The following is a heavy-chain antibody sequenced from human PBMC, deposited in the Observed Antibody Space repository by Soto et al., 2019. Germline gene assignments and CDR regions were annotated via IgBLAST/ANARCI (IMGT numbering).Heavy chain of an antibody. Sequence: SETLSLTCSVSGASISSRDYYWGWIRQTPGKGLEWIGNIDYNGVTYYNPSLKSRVTVSKDTSKNQFSLKAGSVTAADTAIYYCGRVMIGTSRHTDSDYWGQGTQVTVSS. CDR3: GRVMIGTSRHTDSDY. J-gene: IGHJ4*02. D-gene: IGHD2-2*01. CDR1: GASISSRDYY. CDR2: IDYNGVT. V-gene: IGHV4-39*01.